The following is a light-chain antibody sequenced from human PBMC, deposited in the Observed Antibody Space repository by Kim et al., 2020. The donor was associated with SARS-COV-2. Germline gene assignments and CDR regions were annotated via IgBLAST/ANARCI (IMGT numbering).Light chain of an antibody. Sequence: PGQSARLTCSGDALPKKCANCFQQKPGQAPVLVIKEDTERPSGIPERFSGSTSGTTVTLTISGVQAEDEADYYCQSADSSDTFWVFGGGTQLTVL. CDR3: QSADSSDTFWV. J-gene: IGLJ3*02. V-gene: IGLV3-25*03. CDR1: ALPKKC. CDR2: EDT.